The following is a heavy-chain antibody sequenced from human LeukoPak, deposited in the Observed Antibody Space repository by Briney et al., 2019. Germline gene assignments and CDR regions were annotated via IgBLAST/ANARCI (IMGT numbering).Heavy chain of an antibody. D-gene: IGHD3-22*01. CDR3: ARESLPYYYDSSGYYFDY. V-gene: IGHV3-48*01. J-gene: IGHJ4*02. CDR2: ISSSSSTI. CDR1: GFTFSSYS. Sequence: GGSLRLSCAASGFTFSSYSMNWVRQAPGKGLEWVSYISSSSSTIYYADSVKGRFTISRDNAKNSLYLQMNSLRAEDTAVYYCARESLPYYYDSSGYYFDYWGQGTLVTVSS.